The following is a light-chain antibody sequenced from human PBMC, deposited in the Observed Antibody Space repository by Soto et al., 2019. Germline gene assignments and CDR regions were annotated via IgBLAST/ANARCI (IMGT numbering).Light chain of an antibody. J-gene: IGKJ5*01. CDR2: DAS. CDR1: QSVSSY. V-gene: IGKV3-11*01. Sequence: EIVLTQSPATLSLSPGERATLSCRASQSVSSYLAWYQQKPGQAPRLLIYDASNRATGIPARFSGSGSGTDFTLTISSLQPDDVSVYYCQQRSNWSPITFGQGTRLEIK. CDR3: QQRSNWSPIT.